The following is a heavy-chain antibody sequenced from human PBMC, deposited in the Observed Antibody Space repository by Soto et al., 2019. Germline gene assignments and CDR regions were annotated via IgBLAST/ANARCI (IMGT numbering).Heavy chain of an antibody. CDR2: ISTYNGNT. J-gene: IGHJ4*02. V-gene: IGHV1-18*04. D-gene: IGHD3-22*01. CDR3: AMSTYYYDSSGPFDY. CDR1: GYTFTTYG. Sequence: GASVKVSCKASGYTFTTYGIDWVRQAPGQGLEWVGWISTYNGNTDYAQKVQDRVTMTTDTSTSTAYMELRSLRSDDTAVYYCAMSTYYYDSSGPFDYWGQGTLVTVSS.